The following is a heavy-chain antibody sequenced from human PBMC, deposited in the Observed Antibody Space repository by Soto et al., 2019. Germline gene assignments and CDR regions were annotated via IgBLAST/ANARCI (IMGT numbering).Heavy chain of an antibody. D-gene: IGHD3-22*01. CDR3: ARDPMGGRNYETGVYYHKAGNCFHP. V-gene: IGHV1-2*02. CDR2: INPDNGAT. J-gene: IGHJ5*02. CDR1: GWTFTAYY. Sequence: QVHLVQSGAEVKKPGASVRVSCKVSGWTFTAYYMHWVRQAPGQGLEWMGWINPDNGATKSPQKFQGSVTITRDTPTTRAYMEMNNLITHDTAMYSCARDPMGGRNYETGVYYHKAGNCFHPWGQGTLVTVTS.